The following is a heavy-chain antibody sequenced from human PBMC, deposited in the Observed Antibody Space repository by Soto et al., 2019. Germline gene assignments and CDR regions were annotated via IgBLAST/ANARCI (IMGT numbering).Heavy chain of an antibody. Sequence: PSETLSLTCTVSGGSISSYYWSWIRQPPGKGLEWIGYIYYSGSTNYNHSLKSRVTISVDTSKNQFSLKLSSVTAADTAVYYCARARGVQQEINAFDIWGQGTMVTVSS. V-gene: IGHV4-59*01. CDR2: IYYSGST. CDR1: GGSISSYY. J-gene: IGHJ3*02. D-gene: IGHD3-10*01. CDR3: ARARGVQQEINAFDI.